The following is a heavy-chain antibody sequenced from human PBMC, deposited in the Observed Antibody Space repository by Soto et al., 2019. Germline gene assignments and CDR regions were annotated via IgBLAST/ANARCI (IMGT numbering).Heavy chain of an antibody. V-gene: IGHV1-3*01. Sequence: GASVKVSCKASGYTFTSYAMHWVRQAPGQRLEWMGWINAGNGNTKYSQKFQGRVIITRDTSASTAYMELSSLRSEDTAVYYCARDLSWNYFYHYMDVWGKGTTVTVSS. CDR1: GYTFTSYA. D-gene: IGHD6-13*01. CDR2: INAGNGNT. CDR3: ARDLSWNYFYHYMDV. J-gene: IGHJ6*03.